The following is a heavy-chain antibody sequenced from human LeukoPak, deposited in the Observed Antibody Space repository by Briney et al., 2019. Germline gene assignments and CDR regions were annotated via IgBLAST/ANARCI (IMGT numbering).Heavy chain of an antibody. CDR1: GYTFTCYD. CDR2: MNPNSGNT. V-gene: IGHV1-8*01. Sequence: ASVKVSCKASGYTFTCYDINWVRQATGQGLEWMGWMNPNSGNTGYAQKFQGRVTMTTDTSTSTAYMELRSLRSDDTAVYYCARGYSSSWYRPLSNWFDPWGQGTLVTVSS. J-gene: IGHJ5*02. CDR3: ARGYSSSWYRPLSNWFDP. D-gene: IGHD6-13*01.